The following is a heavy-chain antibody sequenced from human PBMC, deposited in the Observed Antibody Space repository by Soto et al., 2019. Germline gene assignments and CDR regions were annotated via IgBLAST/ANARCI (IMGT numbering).Heavy chain of an antibody. Sequence: SETLSLTCTVSGGSISSGDYYWSWIRQPPGKGLEWIGYIYYSRSTYYNPSLKSRVTISVDTSKNQFSLKLSSVTAADTAVYYCARVQLFQFDPWGQGTLVTVSS. CDR2: IYYSRST. D-gene: IGHD2-21*01. V-gene: IGHV4-30-4*01. CDR3: ARVQLFQFDP. J-gene: IGHJ5*02. CDR1: GGSISSGDYY.